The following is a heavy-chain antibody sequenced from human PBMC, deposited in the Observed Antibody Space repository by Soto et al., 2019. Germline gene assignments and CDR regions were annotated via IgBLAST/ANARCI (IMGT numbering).Heavy chain of an antibody. V-gene: IGHV3-30*18. CDR1: GFTFSSYG. Sequence: QVQLVESGGGVVQPGRSLRLSCAASGFTFSSYGMHWVRQAPGKGLEWVAVISYDGSNKYYADSVKGRFTISRDNSKNTVYLQMNSLRAEDTAVYYCAKEDVLRFLEWLPTDVLDYYYGMDVWGQGTTVTVSS. CDR3: AKEDVLRFLEWLPTDVLDYYYGMDV. CDR2: ISYDGSNK. D-gene: IGHD3-3*01. J-gene: IGHJ6*02.